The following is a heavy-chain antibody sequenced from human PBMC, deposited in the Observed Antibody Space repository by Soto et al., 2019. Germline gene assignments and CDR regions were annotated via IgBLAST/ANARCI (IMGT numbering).Heavy chain of an antibody. Sequence: PGESLKISCKGSGYSFTSYWIGWVRQMPGKGLEWMGIIYPGDSDTRYSPSFQGQVTISADKSISTAYLQWSSLKASDTAMYYCARSVRASAPSYYYYMDVWGKGTTVTVSS. CDR2: IYPGDSDT. CDR3: ARSVRASAPSYYYYMDV. J-gene: IGHJ6*03. CDR1: GYSFTSYW. V-gene: IGHV5-51*01.